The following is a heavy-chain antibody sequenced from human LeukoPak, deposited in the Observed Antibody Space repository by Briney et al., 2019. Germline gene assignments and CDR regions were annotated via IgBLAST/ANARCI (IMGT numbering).Heavy chain of an antibody. CDR2: IYYSGTT. D-gene: IGHD3-22*01. Sequence: NPSETLSLTCTVSGGSIKTDDYYWSWIRQPPGKGLEWVGYIYYSGTTYYNPSLKSRVTISVDTSKNQFSLKLSSVTAADTAVYYCARGHQDYYDSSGYYYWGQGTLVTVSS. J-gene: IGHJ4*02. V-gene: IGHV4-30-4*02. CDR3: ARGHQDYYDSSGYYY. CDR1: GGSIKTDDYY.